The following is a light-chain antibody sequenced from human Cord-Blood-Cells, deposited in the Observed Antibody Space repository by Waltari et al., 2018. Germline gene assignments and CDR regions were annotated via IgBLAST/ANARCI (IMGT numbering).Light chain of an antibody. CDR1: SLRSYY. CDR3: NSRDSSGNRWV. V-gene: IGLV3-19*01. CDR2: GKN. Sequence: SSELTQDPAVSVALGQTVRITGPGDSLRSYYASWYQQKPGQAPVLVIYGKNNRPSGIPDRFSGSSSGNTASLTITGAQAEDEADYYCNSRDSSGNRWVFGGGTKLTVL. J-gene: IGLJ3*02.